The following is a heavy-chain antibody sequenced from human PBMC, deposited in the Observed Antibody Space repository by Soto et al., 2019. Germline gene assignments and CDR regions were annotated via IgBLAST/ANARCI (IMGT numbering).Heavy chain of an antibody. CDR3: ARAPITIFGVVIPYGMDV. V-gene: IGHV3-30-3*01. CDR2: ISYDGSNK. Sequence: GGSLRLSCAASGFTFSSYAMHWVRQAPGKGLEWVAVISYDGSNKYYADSVKGRFTISRDNAKNSLYLQMNSLRDEDTAVYYCARAPITIFGVVIPYGMDVWGQGTTVTVSS. CDR1: GFTFSSYA. D-gene: IGHD3-3*01. J-gene: IGHJ6*02.